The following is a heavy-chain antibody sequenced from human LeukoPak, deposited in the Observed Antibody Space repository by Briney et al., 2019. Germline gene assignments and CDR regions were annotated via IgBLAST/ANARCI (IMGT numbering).Heavy chain of an antibody. Sequence: GGSLRLSCAASGFTFSSYAMIWVRQAPGKGLEWVSIISSSGDSTYYADSVKGRFTFSRDNPKNTLSLQMSSLGADDTAVYYCAKVGTIKTTEELNWFDPWGQGTLVTVSS. J-gene: IGHJ5*02. CDR2: ISSSGDST. V-gene: IGHV3-23*01. CDR1: GFTFSSYA. D-gene: IGHD1-1*01. CDR3: AKVGTIKTTEELNWFDP.